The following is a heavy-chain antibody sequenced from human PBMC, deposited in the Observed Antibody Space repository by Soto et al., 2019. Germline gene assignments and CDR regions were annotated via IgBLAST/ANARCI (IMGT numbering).Heavy chain of an antibody. CDR2: VIPIFGTA. D-gene: IGHD1-1*01. J-gene: IGHJ6*02. Sequence: SVKVSCKASGGTFSSYAISWVRQAPGQGLEWMGGVIPIFGTANYAQKFQGRVTITADESTSTAYMELSSLRSEDTAVYYCAVRNWNDDYYGMDVWGQGTTVTVSS. CDR3: AVRNWNDDYYGMDV. CDR1: GGTFSSYA. V-gene: IGHV1-69*13.